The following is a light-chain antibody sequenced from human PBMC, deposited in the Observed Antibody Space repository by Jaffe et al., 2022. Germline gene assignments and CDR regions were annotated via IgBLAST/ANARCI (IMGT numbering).Light chain of an antibody. Sequence: EIVLTQSPGTLSLSPGDRATLSCRASHFVSSNYLAWYQQKPGLAPRLIIYGASTRATGIPDRFRGSGSERDFTLTISRLEPEDFAVYYCQQYGDSVYTFGQGTKLEIK. J-gene: IGKJ2*01. V-gene: IGKV3-20*01. CDR3: QQYGDSVYT. CDR2: GAS. CDR1: HFVSSNY.